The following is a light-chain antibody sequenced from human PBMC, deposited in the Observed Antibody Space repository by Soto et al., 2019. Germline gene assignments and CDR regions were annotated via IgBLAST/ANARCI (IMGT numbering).Light chain of an antibody. V-gene: IGLV2-11*01. CDR2: EVS. CDR1: SSDVGGYKY. Sequence: QSVLTQPASVSGSPGQSITISCTGTSSDVGGYKYVSWYQQHPGKALKLMIYEVSNRPSGVPDRFSGSKSGNTASLTISGLQTEDEADYYCCSYAGRYTYVFGTGTKVTVL. J-gene: IGLJ1*01. CDR3: CSYAGRYTYV.